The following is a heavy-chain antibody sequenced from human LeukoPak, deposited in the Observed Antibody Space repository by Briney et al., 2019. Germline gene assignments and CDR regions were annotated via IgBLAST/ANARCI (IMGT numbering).Heavy chain of an antibody. V-gene: IGHV4-59*12. J-gene: IGHJ4*02. D-gene: IGHD3-10*01. CDR1: GGSISSYY. Sequence: SETLSLTCTVSGGSISSYYWSWIRQPPGKERGGMGYIYYSGSTNYNPSLKSRVTISVDTSKNQFSLKLSSVTAADTAVYYCARSGYYGSGSYSYFDYWGQGTLVTVSS. CDR3: ARSGYYGSGSYSYFDY. CDR2: IYYSGST.